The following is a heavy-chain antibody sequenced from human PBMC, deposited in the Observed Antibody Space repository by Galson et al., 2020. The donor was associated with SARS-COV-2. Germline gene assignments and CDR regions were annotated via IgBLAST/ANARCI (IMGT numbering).Heavy chain of an antibody. Sequence: SETLSLTCTVSGGSVSSGSYYWNWIRQPPGKGLEWIGYIYYSGSTNYNPSLKSRVTISVDTSKNQFSLKLSSVTAADTAVYYCARIRRDGYNPGRYWYFDLWGRGTLVTVSS. V-gene: IGHV4-61*01. D-gene: IGHD5-12*01. CDR3: ARIRRDGYNPGRYWYFDL. CDR2: IYYSGST. J-gene: IGHJ2*01. CDR1: GGSVSSGSYY.